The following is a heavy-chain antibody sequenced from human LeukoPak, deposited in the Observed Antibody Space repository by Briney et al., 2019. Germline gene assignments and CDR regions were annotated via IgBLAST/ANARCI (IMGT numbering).Heavy chain of an antibody. V-gene: IGHV3-23*01. D-gene: IGHD4-11*01. CDR3: AKSPTTVTPRPTFDY. CDR1: GFTFSSYA. CDR2: FSGSGGST. Sequence: GGSLRLSCAASGFTFSSYAMSRVRQAPGKGLEWVSAFSGSGGSTYYADSVKSRFTISRENSKITLYLQMNSLRADDTAVYYCAKSPTTVTPRPTFDYWGQGTLVTVSS. J-gene: IGHJ4*02.